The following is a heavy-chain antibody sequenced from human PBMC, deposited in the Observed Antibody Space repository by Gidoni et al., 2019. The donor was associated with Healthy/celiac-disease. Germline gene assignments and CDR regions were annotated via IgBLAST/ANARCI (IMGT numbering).Heavy chain of an antibody. J-gene: IGHJ4*02. CDR1: GGSISSSSYY. CDR3: ARSGSYRSLDY. Sequence: QLQLQESGPGLVKPSETLSLTCTVSGGSISSSSYYLGWIRQPPGKGLEWIGSIYYSGSTYYNPSLKSRVTISVDTSKNQFSLKLSSVTAADTAVYYCARSGSYRSLDYWGQGTLVTVSS. D-gene: IGHD1-26*01. V-gene: IGHV4-39*01. CDR2: IYYSGST.